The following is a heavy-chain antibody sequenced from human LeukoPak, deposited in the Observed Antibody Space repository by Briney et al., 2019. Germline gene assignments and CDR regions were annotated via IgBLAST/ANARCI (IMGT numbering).Heavy chain of an antibody. V-gene: IGHV3-23*01. J-gene: IGHJ3*02. Sequence: PGGSLRLSCVASGFTFSIYGMNWVRQAPGKGLEWVSGISGSGGNTYYADSVKGRFTISRDSSKNTVYLQMTSLRAEDTAVYYCAKEYKSDWFGELSHNAFDMWGQGTMVTVSS. CDR2: ISGSGGNT. CDR3: AKEYKSDWFGELSHNAFDM. CDR1: GFTFSIYG. D-gene: IGHD3-10*01.